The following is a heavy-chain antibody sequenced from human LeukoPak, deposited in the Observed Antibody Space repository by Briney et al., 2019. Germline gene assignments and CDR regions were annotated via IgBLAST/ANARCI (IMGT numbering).Heavy chain of an antibody. CDR3: ASGDYDSSGYPIREYFQH. V-gene: IGHV3-30-3*01. CDR1: GFAFSSLA. CDR2: ISYDGNNQ. Sequence: GGSLRLSCAVSGFAFSSLAMHWVRQAPGKGLEWVAFISYDGNNQYYADSVKGRFTISRDNSKNTLYLQMNNLRAEDTAIYYCASGDYDSSGYPIREYFQHWGQGTLVTVSS. J-gene: IGHJ1*01. D-gene: IGHD3-22*01.